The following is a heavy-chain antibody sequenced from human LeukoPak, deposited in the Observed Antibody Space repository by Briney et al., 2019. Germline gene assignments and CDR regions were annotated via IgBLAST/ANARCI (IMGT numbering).Heavy chain of an antibody. CDR2: IYTSGST. CDR3: ARGTNYDSSGYYY. J-gene: IGHJ4*02. D-gene: IGHD3-22*01. Sequence: SQTLSLTCTVSGGSISSGSYYWSWIRQPAGKGLEWIGRIYTSGSTNYNPSLKSRVTISVDTSKNQFSLKLSSVTAADTAVYYCARGTNYDSSGYYYWGQGTLVTVSS. CDR1: GGSISSGSYY. V-gene: IGHV4-61*02.